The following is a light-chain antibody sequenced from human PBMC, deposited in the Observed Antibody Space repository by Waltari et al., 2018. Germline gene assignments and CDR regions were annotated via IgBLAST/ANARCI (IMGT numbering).Light chain of an antibody. Sequence: QSALTQPASVSGSPGQSITISCTGTSSDVGGYNYVSWYQQHPGKAPKLMIYDVSKRPSGVSNRFSGSKSGNTASLTISGLQAEDEADYYCSSYTSSRTRVVFGGGTKLTVL. CDR2: DVS. J-gene: IGLJ2*01. CDR3: SSYTSSRTRVV. V-gene: IGLV2-14*01. CDR1: SSDVGGYNY.